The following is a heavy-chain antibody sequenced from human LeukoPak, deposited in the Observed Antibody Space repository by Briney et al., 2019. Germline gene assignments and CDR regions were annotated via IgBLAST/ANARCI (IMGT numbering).Heavy chain of an antibody. J-gene: IGHJ4*02. CDR2: IYPVDSDT. D-gene: IGHD3-22*01. CDR3: ARLGYYYDSSAYSRFDY. Sequence: GESLKISCKGSGYSFTSYWIGWVRQMPGKGLEWMGIIYPVDSDTRYSPSFQGQVTISADKSNSTAYLQWSSLKASDTAVYYCARLGYYYDSSAYSRFDYWGQGTLVTVSS. CDR1: GYSFTSYW. V-gene: IGHV5-51*01.